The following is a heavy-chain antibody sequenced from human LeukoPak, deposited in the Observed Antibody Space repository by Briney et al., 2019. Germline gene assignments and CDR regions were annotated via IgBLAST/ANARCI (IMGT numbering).Heavy chain of an antibody. Sequence: RAGGSLRFSCAASGFIFRNYAMSRVRQAPGKGLEWVSAITGSGDTTYYADSVKGRFTISRDNSKNTLYVEMNTLRAEDTAVYYCAKWGDYDILTGYYVSDFWGQGTLVTVSS. D-gene: IGHD3-9*01. CDR2: ITGSGDTT. V-gene: IGHV3-23*01. CDR3: AKWGDYDILTGYYVSDF. CDR1: GFIFRNYA. J-gene: IGHJ4*02.